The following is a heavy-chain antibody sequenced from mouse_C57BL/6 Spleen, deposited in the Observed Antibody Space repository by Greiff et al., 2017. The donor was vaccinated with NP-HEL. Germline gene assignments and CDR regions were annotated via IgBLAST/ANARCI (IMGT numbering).Heavy chain of an antibody. J-gene: IGHJ1*03. V-gene: IGHV5-9*01. Sequence: EVKLQESGGGLVKPGGSLKLSCAASGFTFSSYTMSWVRQTPEKRLEWVATISGGGGNTYYPDSVKGRFTISRDNAKNTLYLQMSSLRSEDTALYYCARHYYGSSYWYFDVWGTGTTVTVSS. CDR2: ISGGGGNT. CDR1: GFTFSSYT. CDR3: ARHYYGSSYWYFDV. D-gene: IGHD1-1*01.